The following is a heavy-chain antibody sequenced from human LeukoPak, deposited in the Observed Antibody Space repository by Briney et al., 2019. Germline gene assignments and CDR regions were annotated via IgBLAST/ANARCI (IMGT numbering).Heavy chain of an antibody. D-gene: IGHD6-13*01. V-gene: IGHV4-31*03. CDR1: GGSISSGGYY. Sequence: SQTLSLTCTVSGGSISSGGYYWSWIRQHPGKGLEWIGYIYYSRSTYYNPSLKSRVTISVDTSKNQFSLKLSSVTAADTAVYYCARGEIAAASFDPWGQGTLVTVSS. CDR2: IYYSRST. CDR3: ARGEIAAASFDP. J-gene: IGHJ5*02.